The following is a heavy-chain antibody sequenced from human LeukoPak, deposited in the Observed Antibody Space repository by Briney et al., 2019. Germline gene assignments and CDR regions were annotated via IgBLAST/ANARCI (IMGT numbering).Heavy chain of an antibody. V-gene: IGHV4-34*01. J-gene: IGHJ5*02. CDR3: ARVVCSSTSCYEGGAWFDP. CDR1: GFTFSSYA. CDR2: INHSGST. D-gene: IGHD2-2*01. Sequence: TGGSLRLSCAASGFTFSSYAMHWVRQAPGKGLEWIGEINHSGSTNYNPSLKSRVTISVDTSKNQFPLKLSSVTAADTAVYYCARVVCSSTSCYEGGAWFDPWGQGTLVTVSS.